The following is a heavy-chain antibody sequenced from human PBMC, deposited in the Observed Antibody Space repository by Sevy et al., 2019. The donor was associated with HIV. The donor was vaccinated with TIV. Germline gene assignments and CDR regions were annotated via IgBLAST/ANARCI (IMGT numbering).Heavy chain of an antibody. J-gene: IGHJ4*02. D-gene: IGHD3-3*01. CDR1: GDSISSGDYY. CDR3: ARGLLLRVYYFDY. V-gene: IGHV4-30-4*01. CDR2: IYYSGST. Sequence: SETLSLTCTVSGDSISSGDYYWSWIRQPPGKGLEWIGYIYYSGSTYYNPSLKSRLTISRDTSKNQFSLKLSSVTAADTAVYYCARGLLLRVYYFDYWGRGTLVTVSS.